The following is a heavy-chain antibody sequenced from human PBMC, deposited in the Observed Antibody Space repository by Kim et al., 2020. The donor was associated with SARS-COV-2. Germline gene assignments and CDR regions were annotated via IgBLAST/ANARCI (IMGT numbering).Heavy chain of an antibody. D-gene: IGHD6-13*01. V-gene: IGHV3-64D*09. J-gene: IGHJ5*02. Sequence: ADSVKGRFTISRDNSKNTLYLQMSSLRAEDTAVYYCVKDRWQQPENWFDPWGQGTLVTVSS. CDR3: VKDRWQQPENWFDP.